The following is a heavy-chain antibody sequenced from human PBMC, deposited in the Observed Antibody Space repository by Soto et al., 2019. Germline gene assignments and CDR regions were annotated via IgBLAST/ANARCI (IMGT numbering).Heavy chain of an antibody. V-gene: IGHV3-30*18. Sequence: GGSLRLSCAASGFTFSSYGMHWVRQAPGKGLEWVAVISYDGSNKYYADSVKGRFTISRDNSKNTLYLQMNSLRAEDTAVYYCAKPPSGWPRGRYYYYGMDVWGQGTTVTVSS. J-gene: IGHJ6*02. CDR2: ISYDGSNK. CDR1: GFTFSSYG. CDR3: AKPPSGWPRGRYYYYGMDV. D-gene: IGHD6-19*01.